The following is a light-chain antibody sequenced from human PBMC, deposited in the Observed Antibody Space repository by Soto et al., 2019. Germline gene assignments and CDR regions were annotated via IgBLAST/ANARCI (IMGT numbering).Light chain of an antibody. CDR1: QSVGSA. V-gene: IGKV3-15*01. Sequence: EIVMTQSPATLSVSPGETATLSCRASQSVGSAVAWYQHKPGQAPRLLIVAASIRATGVPGRFSGGGSGTEFTLTISSLPSEDFAVYYCPQYKNWPPLTFGGGTTVEIK. CDR2: AAS. J-gene: IGKJ4*01. CDR3: PQYKNWPPLT.